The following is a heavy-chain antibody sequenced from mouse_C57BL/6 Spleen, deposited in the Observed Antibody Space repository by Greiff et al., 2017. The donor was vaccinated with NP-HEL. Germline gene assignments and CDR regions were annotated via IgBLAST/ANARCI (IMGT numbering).Heavy chain of an antibody. V-gene: IGHV1-81*01. CDR1: GYTFTSYG. CDR3: ARGGNIYGQTDYFDY. D-gene: IGHD5-2*01. CDR2: IYPRSGNT. J-gene: IGHJ2*01. Sequence: VQLQQSGAELARPGASVKLSCKASGYTFTSYGISWVKQRTGQGLEWIGEIYPRSGNTYYNEKFKGKATLTADKSSSTAYMELRSLPSEDSAVYFCARGGNIYGQTDYFDYWGQGTTLTVSS.